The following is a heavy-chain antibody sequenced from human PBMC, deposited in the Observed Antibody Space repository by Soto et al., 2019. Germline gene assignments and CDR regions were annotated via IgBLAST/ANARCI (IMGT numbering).Heavy chain of an antibody. Sequence: PSETLSLTCTVSGDSVSKYYWNCIRHPSVKGLEWIGRIYTTRSPNYNPSLKSRVTMSVDTSKNQFSLKLNLSSVTAADTAVYYCARSPAYGDYANLDTWGQGTLVTVSS. V-gene: IGHV4-4*07. CDR3: ARSPAYGDYANLDT. D-gene: IGHD4-17*01. CDR1: GDSVSKYY. CDR2: IYTTRSP. J-gene: IGHJ5*02.